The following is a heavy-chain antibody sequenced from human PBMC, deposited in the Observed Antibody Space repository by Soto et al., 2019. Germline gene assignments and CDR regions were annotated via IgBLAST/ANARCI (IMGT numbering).Heavy chain of an antibody. CDR2: NSWSDDR. J-gene: IGHJ4*02. CDR1: GFSLTTSGVA. D-gene: IGHD3-22*01. Sequence: SGPTLVNPTQTLTLTCTFSGFSLTTSGVAVGWIRQPPGKALEWLALNSWSDDRRYSPSLRSRLTITTDTSKTQVVLTMTNMDPVDTATYYCAHMTYDSSGYYYFEYWGQGTLVTVSS. CDR3: AHMTYDSSGYYYFEY. V-gene: IGHV2-5*01.